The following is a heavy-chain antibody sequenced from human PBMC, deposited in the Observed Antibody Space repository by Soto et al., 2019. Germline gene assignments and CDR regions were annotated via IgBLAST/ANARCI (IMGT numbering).Heavy chain of an antibody. CDR3: ARMGRKHSGSWENGFDP. CDR1: GYTFTGYY. CDR2: INANSGGT. V-gene: IGHV1-2*02. Sequence: ASVQVSCTASGYTFTGYYIHWVRQAPGRGLEWMGWINANSGGTSSAQKFQGRVTMTRDTSISTAYMELSRLRSDDTAVYYCARMGRKHSGSWENGFDPWGQGTLVTVSS. D-gene: IGHD6-13*01. J-gene: IGHJ5*02.